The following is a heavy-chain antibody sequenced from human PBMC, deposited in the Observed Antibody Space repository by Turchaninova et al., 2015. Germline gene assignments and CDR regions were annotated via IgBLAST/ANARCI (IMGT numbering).Heavy chain of an antibody. V-gene: IGHV3-23*01. CDR1: GFTFSSYA. CDR2: ISGSGGST. CDR3: PKDTYYYVSGNYYDC. J-gene: IGHJ4*02. D-gene: IGHD3-10*01. Sequence: LVRSWGSLRLSCAASGFTFSSYAMSWVRQAPGKGLEWVSAISGSGGSTYYADSVKGRFTVSRDKSKNTLYLQMNSLRVEDTAVYYCPKDTYYYVSGNYYDCWGQGALVTVSS.